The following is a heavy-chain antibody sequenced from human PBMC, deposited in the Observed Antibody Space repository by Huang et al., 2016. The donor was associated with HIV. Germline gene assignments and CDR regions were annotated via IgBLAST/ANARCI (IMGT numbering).Heavy chain of an antibody. CDR2: IDPGDSNI. D-gene: IGHD5-18*01. CDR3: ARLRYVDTASNGMDV. J-gene: IGHJ6*02. CDR1: GYSFISYW. Sequence: EVQLVQSGAEVKKPGESLKISCKGSGYSFISYWIGWVRQMPGKGLEGRGIIDPGDSNIRYSPSFQGQVTISADKSISTAYLQWSSLKASDTAMYYCARLRYVDTASNGMDVWGQWTTVTVSS. V-gene: IGHV5-51*01.